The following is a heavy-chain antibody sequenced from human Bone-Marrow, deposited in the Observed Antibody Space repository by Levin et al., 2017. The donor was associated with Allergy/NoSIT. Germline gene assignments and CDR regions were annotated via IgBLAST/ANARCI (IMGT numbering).Heavy chain of an antibody. D-gene: IGHD1-26*01. V-gene: IGHV3-73*01. CDR2: IRSKANSYAT. Sequence: GGSLRLSCAASGFTFSGSAMHWVRQASGKGLEWVGRIRSKANSYATAYAASVKGRFTISRDDSKNTAYLQMNSLKTEDTAVYYCTRLRKMSGSYYGWYFDRWGRGTLVTVSS. CDR1: GFTFSGSA. CDR3: TRLRKMSGSYYGWYFDR. J-gene: IGHJ2*01.